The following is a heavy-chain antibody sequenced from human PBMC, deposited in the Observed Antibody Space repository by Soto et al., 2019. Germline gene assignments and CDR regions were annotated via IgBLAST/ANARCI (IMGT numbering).Heavy chain of an antibody. CDR3: AREDTVIIPAAQPSHFDS. CDR1: CYKFLKYG. Sequence: SGEVSVGGVCYKFLKYGINWVRQAPVQGLEWVGWISPYSGYTHSAQKFHGRLTLTTDTAASTAYMELEVLRYADTALYFCAREDTVIIPAAQPSHFDSWGQGTLVTVYS. D-gene: IGHD2-2*01. V-gene: IGHV1-18*01. CDR2: ISPYSGYT. J-gene: IGHJ4*02.